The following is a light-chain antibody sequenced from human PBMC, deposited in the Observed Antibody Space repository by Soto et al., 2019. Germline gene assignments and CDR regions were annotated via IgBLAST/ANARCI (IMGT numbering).Light chain of an antibody. Sequence: QYVLTQAPSASGTPGQRVTISWSGSNSNIGSNTVSWYQQVPGTAPKVLIYNNDQRPSGVPDRLSGSKSGTSASLAIGGLQSEDEADYYCAAWDGSLNGWVFGGGTKLTVL. J-gene: IGLJ3*02. CDR2: NND. V-gene: IGLV1-44*01. CDR1: NSNIGSNT. CDR3: AAWDGSLNGWV.